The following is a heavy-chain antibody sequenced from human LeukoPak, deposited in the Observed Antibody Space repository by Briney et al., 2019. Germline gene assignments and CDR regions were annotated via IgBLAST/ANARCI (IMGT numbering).Heavy chain of an antibody. V-gene: IGHV1-18*01. J-gene: IGHJ4*02. CDR3: ARDNDPYSSGCPDY. Sequence: ASVKVSCKASGYTFTRYGINWVRQAPGQGLQWMGWISSYNAQTNYAQKFQGRVTMTTDTSTSTAYMELRSLRSDDTAVYYCARDNDPYSSGCPDYWGQGTLVTVSS. CDR2: ISSYNAQT. D-gene: IGHD6-19*01. CDR1: GYTFTRYG.